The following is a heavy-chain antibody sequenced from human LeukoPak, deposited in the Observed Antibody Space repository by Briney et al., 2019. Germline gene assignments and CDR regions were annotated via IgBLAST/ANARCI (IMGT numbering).Heavy chain of an antibody. J-gene: IGHJ5*02. V-gene: IGHV4-39*01. CDR2: IYYSAST. Sequence: PAGTLSLTCTVSGGSISSSSYYWGWSRQPPGKGVEWIGSIYYSASTYYIPSLKSQVTISADMSNNQSSLQWRSVTAADTAVYYSARHRALITAAGTDWFDPSGQGTPVTVSS. D-gene: IGHD6-13*01. CDR1: GGSISSSSYY. CDR3: ARHRALITAAGTDWFDP.